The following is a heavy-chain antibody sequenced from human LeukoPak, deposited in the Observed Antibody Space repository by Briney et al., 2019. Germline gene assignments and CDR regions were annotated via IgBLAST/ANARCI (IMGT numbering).Heavy chain of an antibody. D-gene: IGHD6-19*01. CDR1: GFTFDDYA. J-gene: IGHJ4*02. V-gene: IGHV3-33*08. CDR3: ASTSGWYEPIDY. CDR2: IWYDGSNK. Sequence: GGSLRLSCAASGFTFDDYAMHWVRQAPGKGLEWVAVIWYDGSNKYYADSVKGRFTISRDNSKNTLYLQMNSLRAEDTAVYYCASTSGWYEPIDYWGQGTLVTVSS.